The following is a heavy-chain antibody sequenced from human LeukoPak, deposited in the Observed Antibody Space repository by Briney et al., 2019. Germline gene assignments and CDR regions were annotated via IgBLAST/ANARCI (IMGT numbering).Heavy chain of an antibody. V-gene: IGHV3-13*01. Sequence: GGSLRLSCAASGFTFSNYDMHWVRQATGKGLEWVSGIGTAGDIYYPGSVKGRFTISRDNAKNTLYLQMNSLRAEDTAVYYCARVGYSSDWYEGGHWGQGTLVTVSS. CDR3: ARVGYSSDWYEGGH. J-gene: IGHJ4*02. CDR1: GFTFSNYD. CDR2: IGTAGDI. D-gene: IGHD6-19*01.